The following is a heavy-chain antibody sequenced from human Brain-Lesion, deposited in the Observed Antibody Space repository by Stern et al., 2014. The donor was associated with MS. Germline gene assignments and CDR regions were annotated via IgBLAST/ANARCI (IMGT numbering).Heavy chain of an antibody. D-gene: IGHD3-10*01. CDR2: IYYHGST. V-gene: IGHV4-39*01. J-gene: IGHJ4*02. CDR1: GGSISSNSYY. Sequence: VQLVESGPGLVKPSETLSLTCTVSGGSISSNSYYWGWIRQPPGKGLEWIGSIYYHGSTYYNPSLKSRVTLSKDTSKNQFPLNLTAVTAADTAVYFCAKVWLGELPENPFDYWGQGTLVTVSS. CDR3: AKVWLGELPENPFDY.